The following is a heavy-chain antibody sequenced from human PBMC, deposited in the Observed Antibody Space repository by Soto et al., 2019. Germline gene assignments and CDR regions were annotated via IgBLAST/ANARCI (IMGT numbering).Heavy chain of an antibody. D-gene: IGHD5-12*01. Sequence: PSETLSLTCTVSGGSISSYYWSWIRQPPGKGLEWIGYIYYSGSTNYNPSLKSRVTISVDTSKDQFSLKLSSVTAADTAVYYCARRFGGYHHRPFDYWGQGTLVTVSS. J-gene: IGHJ4*02. CDR3: ARRFGGYHHRPFDY. CDR1: GGSISSYY. V-gene: IGHV4-59*08. CDR2: IYYSGST.